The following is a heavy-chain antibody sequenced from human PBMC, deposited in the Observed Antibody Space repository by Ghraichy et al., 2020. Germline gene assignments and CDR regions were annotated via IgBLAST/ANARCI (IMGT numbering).Heavy chain of an antibody. CDR3: ARELYNFASYGMDV. D-gene: IGHD3-10*01. Sequence: ASVKVSCKASGYTFTSYAMHWVRQAPGQRLEWMGWINAGNGNTKYSQKFQGRVTITRDTSASTAYMELSSLRSEDTAVYYCARELYNFASYGMDVWGQGTTVTVSS. CDR1: GYTFTSYA. CDR2: INAGNGNT. J-gene: IGHJ6*02. V-gene: IGHV1-3*01.